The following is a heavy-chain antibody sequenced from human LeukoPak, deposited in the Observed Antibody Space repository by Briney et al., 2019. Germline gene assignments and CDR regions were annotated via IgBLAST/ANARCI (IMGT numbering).Heavy chain of an antibody. CDR1: GGSFSGYY. CDR3: ARARVRGVIDDY. Sequence: SETLSLTCAVYGGSFSGYYWSWIRQPPGKGLEWIGEINHSGNTNYIPSLKSRVTISVDTSKNQFSLKLSSVTAADTAVYYCARARVRGVIDDYWGQGTLVTVSS. D-gene: IGHD3-10*01. J-gene: IGHJ4*02. V-gene: IGHV4-34*01. CDR2: INHSGNT.